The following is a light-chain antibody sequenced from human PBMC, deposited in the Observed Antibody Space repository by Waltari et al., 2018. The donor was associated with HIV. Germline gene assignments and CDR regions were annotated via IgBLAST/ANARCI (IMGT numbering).Light chain of an antibody. CDR2: QDT. CDR3: LAWGTSTVV. V-gene: IGLV3-1*01. J-gene: IGLJ2*01. CDR1: GLGVKY. Sequence: SYELTQPPSVSVSPGQKARITCSGEGLGVKYVSWYQQKPGQSPILVMFQDTKRPSGIPERFSGSNSRNTATLTISGTQTMDEADYYCLAWGTSTVVFGGGTTLTV.